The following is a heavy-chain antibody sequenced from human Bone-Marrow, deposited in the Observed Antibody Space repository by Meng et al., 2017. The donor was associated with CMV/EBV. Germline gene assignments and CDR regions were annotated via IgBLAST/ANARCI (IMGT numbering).Heavy chain of an antibody. CDR1: GFTFSSYE. D-gene: IGHD4-17*01. CDR3: APSSGAYVLP. V-gene: IGHV3-48*03. J-gene: IGHJ5*02. CDR2: ISSGGITI. Sequence: GGSLRLSCVASGFTFSSYEINWVRQAPGKGLEWVSYISSGGITIYYADSVKGRFTISRDNAKNSLYLQMNSLRAEDTAFYSCAPSSGAYVLPCVPRTLVTVSS.